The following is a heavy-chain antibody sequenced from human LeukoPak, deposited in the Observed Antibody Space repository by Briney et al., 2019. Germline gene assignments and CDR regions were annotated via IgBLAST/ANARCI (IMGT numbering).Heavy chain of an antibody. CDR2: ISSGSSHI. D-gene: IGHD3-3*01. Sequence: GGSLRLSCAASGFILSSYSMNWVRQAPGEGLEWVSSISSGSSHIYYADPVQGRFIISRDNAKNSLYLQLNSLRAEDTAVYYCARIMTQYDGSAVDYWGQGTLVTVSS. V-gene: IGHV3-21*01. CDR3: ARIMTQYDGSAVDY. J-gene: IGHJ4*02. CDR1: GFILSSYS.